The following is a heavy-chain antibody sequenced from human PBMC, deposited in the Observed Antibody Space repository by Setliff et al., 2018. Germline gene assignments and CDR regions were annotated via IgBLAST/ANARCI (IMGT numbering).Heavy chain of an antibody. CDR3: AKDPKYRGVWPHPAYFDY. J-gene: IGHJ4*02. CDR1: GFSFKDYA. Sequence: PGGSLRLSCATSGFSFKDYAMHWVRQAPGKGLEWVAVVWFDGTTKFYGDSVKGRFTVSKDNSKNTLYLQMNSLRAEDTAVYHCAKDPKYRGVWPHPAYFDYWGQGALVTVSS. D-gene: IGHD6-6*01. CDR2: VWFDGTTK. V-gene: IGHV3-33*06.